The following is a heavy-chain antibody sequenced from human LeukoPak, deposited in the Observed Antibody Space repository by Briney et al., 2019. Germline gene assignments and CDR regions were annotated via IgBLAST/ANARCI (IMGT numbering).Heavy chain of an antibody. V-gene: IGHV3-23*01. Sequence: PGGSLRLSCAASGFTFTSYVMTWVRQAPGKGLEWVSSISGSGGSTWYADPVKGRFTISRDNSKNTIYLQMNSLRAEDTASYYCAKAGQGDNWGQGTLVIVSS. CDR2: ISGSGGST. CDR3: AKAGQGDN. CDR1: GFTFTSYV. J-gene: IGHJ4*02.